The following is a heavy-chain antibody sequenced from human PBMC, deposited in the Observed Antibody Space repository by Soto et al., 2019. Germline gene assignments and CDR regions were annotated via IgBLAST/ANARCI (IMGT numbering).Heavy chain of an antibody. V-gene: IGHV1-69*06. CDR1: GGTFSGSS. CDR3: TREVLGRGIDS. J-gene: IGHJ4*02. CDR2: IIPVFGST. Sequence: QVQLVQSGAEVEKPGSSVKVSCKASGGTFSGSSIDWVRQAPGQGFEWMGSIIPVFGSTTYTQKFQDRVTITADTSTSTVYMELSNLRSEDTAIYYYTREVLGRGIDSGGQGTLLIVSS. D-gene: IGHD1-26*01.